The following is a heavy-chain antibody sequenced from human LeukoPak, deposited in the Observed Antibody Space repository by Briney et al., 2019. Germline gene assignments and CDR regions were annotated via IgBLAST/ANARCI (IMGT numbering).Heavy chain of an antibody. D-gene: IGHD3-16*01. J-gene: IGHJ4*02. V-gene: IGHV3-9*01. Sequence: GGSLRLSCAASGFTFDDYAMHWVRQAPGKGLEWVSGISWNSGSIGYADSVKGRFTISRDNAKNSLYLQMNSLRAEDTALYYCASLGGTDYWGQGTLVTVSS. CDR3: ASLGGTDY. CDR1: GFTFDDYA. CDR2: ISWNSGSI.